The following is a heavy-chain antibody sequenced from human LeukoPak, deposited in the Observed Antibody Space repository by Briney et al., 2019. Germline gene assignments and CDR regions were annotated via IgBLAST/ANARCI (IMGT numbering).Heavy chain of an antibody. CDR3: ATDLATVGTPTGAY. V-gene: IGHV1-24*01. J-gene: IGHJ4*02. Sequence: ASVKVSCKVSGNTLTALSMHWVRQAPGKGLEWMGSFDPGDGKTVFAQKFQGRVTMTEDTSTDTAYMELSSLRSEDTAVYYCATDLATVGTPTGAYWGQGTLVTVSS. D-gene: IGHD4-23*01. CDR2: FDPGDGKT. CDR1: GNTLTALS.